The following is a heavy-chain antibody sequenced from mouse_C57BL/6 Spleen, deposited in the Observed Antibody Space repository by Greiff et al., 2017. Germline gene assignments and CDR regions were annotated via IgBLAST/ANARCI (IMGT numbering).Heavy chain of an antibody. D-gene: IGHD2-3*01. Sequence: VQLQQPGAELVRPGSSVKLSCKASGYTFTSYWMHWVKQRPIQGLEWIGNIDPSDSETHYNQKFKDKATVTVDKSSSTAYMQLSSLTSEDSAVYYCARGVYDGYYVDYWGQGTTLTVSS. CDR3: ARGVYDGYYVDY. V-gene: IGHV1-52*01. J-gene: IGHJ2*01. CDR2: IDPSDSET. CDR1: GYTFTSYW.